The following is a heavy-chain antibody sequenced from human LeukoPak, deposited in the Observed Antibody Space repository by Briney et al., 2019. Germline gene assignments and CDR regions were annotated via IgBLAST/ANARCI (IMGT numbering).Heavy chain of an antibody. V-gene: IGHV4-59*08. CDR3: ARSLYDSSGYYFDY. J-gene: IGHJ4*02. CDR2: IYYSGST. Sequence: PSETLSLTCTVSGGSISSYYWSWIRQPPAKELEWIGYIYYSGSTNYNPSLKSRVTISVDTSKNQFSLKLSSVTAADTAVYYCARSLYDSSGYYFDYWGQGTLVTVSS. CDR1: GGSISSYY. D-gene: IGHD3-22*01.